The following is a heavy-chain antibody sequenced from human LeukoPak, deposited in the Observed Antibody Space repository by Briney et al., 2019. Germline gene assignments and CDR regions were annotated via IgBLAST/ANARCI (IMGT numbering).Heavy chain of an antibody. V-gene: IGHV4-39*07. Sequence: TSETLSLTCAVSGASISGSGYYLGWIRQPPGKGLEWVGSVFHSGNTYYNPSLKSRLTISADTSKNQFSLTLTSVTAADTAVYYCARDRSVGVLPAPPFDFWGQGTLVTVSS. J-gene: IGHJ4*02. CDR2: VFHSGNT. CDR3: ARDRSVGVLPAPPFDF. CDR1: GASISGSGYY. D-gene: IGHD6-6*01.